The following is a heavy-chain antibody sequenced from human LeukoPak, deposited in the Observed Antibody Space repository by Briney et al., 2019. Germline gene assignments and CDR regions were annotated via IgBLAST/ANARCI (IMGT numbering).Heavy chain of an antibody. CDR3: ARSILGPYYFDY. CDR1: GFTVSSNY. Sequence: GGSLRLSCAASGFTVSSNYMSWVRQAPGKGLEWVSVIYSGGSTYYADSVKGRFTISRDNSKNTLYLQMNSLRAEDTAVYYCARSILGPYYFDYWGQGTLVTVSS. J-gene: IGHJ4*02. V-gene: IGHV3-53*01. CDR2: IYSGGST.